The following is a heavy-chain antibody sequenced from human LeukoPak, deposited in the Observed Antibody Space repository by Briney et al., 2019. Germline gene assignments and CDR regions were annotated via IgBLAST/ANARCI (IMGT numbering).Heavy chain of an antibody. CDR2: ISAYNGNT. CDR3: ARYGSRIAAAGSDAFDI. D-gene: IGHD6-13*01. J-gene: IGHJ3*02. CDR1: GYTFTSYG. Sequence: ASVKVSCKASGYTFTSYGISWVRQAPGQGLEWMGWISAYNGNTNYAQKLQGRVTMTTDTSTSTAYMELRSLRSDDTAVYYCARYGSRIAAAGSDAFDIWGQGTMVTVSS. V-gene: IGHV1-18*01.